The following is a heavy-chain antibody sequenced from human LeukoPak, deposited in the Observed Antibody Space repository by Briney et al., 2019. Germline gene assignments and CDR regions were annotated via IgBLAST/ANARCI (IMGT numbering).Heavy chain of an antibody. CDR1: RFTFDGYA. CDR3: AKGEYSTSSSSFDS. Sequence: GGSLRLSCAASRFTFDGYAMHWVRQAPGKGLEWVSGTSWNSGSIDYADSVKGRFTISRDNAKNSLYLQMNSLRADDTALYYCAKGEYSTSSSSFDSWGQGALVTVSS. CDR2: TSWNSGSI. V-gene: IGHV3-9*01. J-gene: IGHJ4*02. D-gene: IGHD6-6*01.